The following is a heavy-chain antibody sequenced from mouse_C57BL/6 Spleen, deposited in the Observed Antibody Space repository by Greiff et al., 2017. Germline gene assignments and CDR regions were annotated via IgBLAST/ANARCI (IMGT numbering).Heavy chain of an antibody. CDR3: ANLYYDYDGGFAY. J-gene: IGHJ3*01. V-gene: IGHV1-55*01. CDR1: GYTFTSYW. Sequence: QVQLQQPGAELVKPGASVKMSCKASGYTFTSYWITWVKQRPGQGLEWIGDIYPGSGSTNYNEKFKSKATLTVDTSSSTAYMQLSSLTSEDSAVYYCANLYYDYDGGFAYWGQGTLVTVSA. CDR2: IYPGSGST. D-gene: IGHD2-4*01.